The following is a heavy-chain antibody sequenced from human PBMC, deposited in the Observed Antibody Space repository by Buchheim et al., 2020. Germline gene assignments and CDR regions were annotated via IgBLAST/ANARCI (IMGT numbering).Heavy chain of an antibody. V-gene: IGHV1-2*04. CDR1: GYTFTGYY. CDR3: ARDSITMIQGVIRDD. Sequence: QVQLVQSGAEVKKPGASVKVSCKASGYTFTGYYMHWVRQAPGQGLEWMGWINPNSGGTNYAQKFQGWVTMTRDTSISTAYMELGSLRSEDTAVYYCARDSITMIQGVIRDDWGQGTL. J-gene: IGHJ4*02. D-gene: IGHD3-10*01. CDR2: INPNSGGT.